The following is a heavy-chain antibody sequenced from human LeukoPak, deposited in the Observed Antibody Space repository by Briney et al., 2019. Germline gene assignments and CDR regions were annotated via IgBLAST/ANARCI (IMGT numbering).Heavy chain of an antibody. V-gene: IGHV3-23*01. D-gene: IGHD3-10*01. Sequence: GGSLRLSCPASGFTFSSYGMSWVRQTPGKGLEWVSAISESGGTTYYADSVKGRFTISRDNFKNTLYLQMNRLRAEDTAVYYCASHCGSVSKNLLVTSGQGTLVTASS. CDR3: ASHCGSVSKNLLVT. CDR1: GFTFSSYG. CDR2: ISESGGTT. J-gene: IGHJ5*02.